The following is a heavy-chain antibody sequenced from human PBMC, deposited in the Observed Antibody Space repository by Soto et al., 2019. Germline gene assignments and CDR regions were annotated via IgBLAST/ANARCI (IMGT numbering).Heavy chain of an antibody. Sequence: EVQLVESGGGLVQPGGSLRLSCAASGFTFSTYDMHWVRQGIGKGLEWVSAIGTIGDTFYPGSVRGRFTISRENAKDSLYLQMNSLEAGDTAIYYCARGFGIADRPTPGDDSFDVWGRGTLVTVYS. CDR2: IGTIGDT. V-gene: IGHV3-13*01. CDR3: ARGFGIADRPTPGDDSFDV. CDR1: GFTFSTYD. D-gene: IGHD6-6*01. J-gene: IGHJ3*01.